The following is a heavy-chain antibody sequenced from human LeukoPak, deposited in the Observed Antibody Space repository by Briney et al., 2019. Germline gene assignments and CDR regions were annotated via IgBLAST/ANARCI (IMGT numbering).Heavy chain of an antibody. V-gene: IGHV3-48*03. D-gene: IGHD5-18*01. Sequence: GGSLRLSCAASGFTFSSYEMNWVCQAPGKGLEWVSYISSSGSTIYYADSVKGRFTISRDNAKNSLYLQMNSLRAEDTAVYYCARAAAMEYYYYYYMDVWGKGTTVTVSS. CDR2: ISSSGSTI. CDR3: ARAAAMEYYYYYYMDV. CDR1: GFTFSSYE. J-gene: IGHJ6*03.